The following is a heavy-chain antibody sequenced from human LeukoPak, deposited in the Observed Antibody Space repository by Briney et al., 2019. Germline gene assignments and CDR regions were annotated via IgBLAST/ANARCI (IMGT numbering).Heavy chain of an antibody. CDR2: ISAYNGNT. Sequence: ASVKVSCKASGYTFTSYGISWVRQAPGQGPEWMGWISAYNGNTNYAQKLQGRVTMTTDTSTSTAYMELRSLRSDDTAVYYCARARGRGVGYYYYYYVDVWGKGTTVTVSS. J-gene: IGHJ6*03. V-gene: IGHV1-18*01. D-gene: IGHD3-10*01. CDR3: ARARGRGVGYYYYYYVDV. CDR1: GYTFTSYG.